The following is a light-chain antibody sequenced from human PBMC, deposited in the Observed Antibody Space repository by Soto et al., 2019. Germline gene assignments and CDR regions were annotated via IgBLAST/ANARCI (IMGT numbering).Light chain of an antibody. CDR2: SNN. Sequence: QSVLTQPPSASGTPGQRVTISCSGSISNIGSSTVNWYQQLPGTAPILLIYSNNQRPSGVPDRFSGSKSGTSASLAISGLQSEDEADYYCAAWDDSLNGHVFGTGTKVTVL. CDR3: AAWDDSLNGHV. CDR1: ISNIGSST. V-gene: IGLV1-44*01. J-gene: IGLJ1*01.